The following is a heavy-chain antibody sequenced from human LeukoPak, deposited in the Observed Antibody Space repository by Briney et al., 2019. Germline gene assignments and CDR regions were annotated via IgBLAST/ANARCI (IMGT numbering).Heavy chain of an antibody. CDR1: GFTFSSYA. CDR2: ISGSGGST. D-gene: IGHD2-15*01. J-gene: IGHJ6*02. Sequence: GGSLRLSCAASGFTFSSYAMSWVRQAPGKGLEWVSAISGSGGSTYYADSVKGRFTISRDNSKNTLYLQMNSLRAEDTAVYYCAKSLYFGSGYYYYYGMDVWGRGTTVTVSS. CDR3: AKSLYFGSGYYYYYGMDV. V-gene: IGHV3-23*01.